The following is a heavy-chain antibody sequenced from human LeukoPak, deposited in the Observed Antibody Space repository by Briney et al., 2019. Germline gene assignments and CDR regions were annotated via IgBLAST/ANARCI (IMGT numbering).Heavy chain of an antibody. Sequence: SETLSLTCTVSGGSISSYYWSWIRQPPGKGLEWIGYIYYSGSTNYNPSLKSRVTISVDTSKNQFSLKLSSATAADTAVYYCARTTTVTAFDYWGQGTLVTVSS. D-gene: IGHD4-17*01. V-gene: IGHV4-59*01. CDR1: GGSISSYY. CDR2: IYYSGST. CDR3: ARTTTVTAFDY. J-gene: IGHJ4*02.